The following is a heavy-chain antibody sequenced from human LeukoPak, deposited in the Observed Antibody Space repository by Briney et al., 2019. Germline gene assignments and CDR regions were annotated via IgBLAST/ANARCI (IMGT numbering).Heavy chain of an antibody. CDR2: INPNSGGT. D-gene: IGHD2-8*01. CDR3: ARAELDIVLMVYEIDY. CDR1: GYTFTSYG. V-gene: IGHV1-2*02. J-gene: IGHJ4*02. Sequence: ASVKVSCKASGYTFTSYGISWVRQAPGQGLEWMGWINPNSGGTNYAQKFQGRVTMTRDTSISTAYMELSRLRSDDTAVYYCARAELDIVLMVYEIDYWGQGTLVTVSS.